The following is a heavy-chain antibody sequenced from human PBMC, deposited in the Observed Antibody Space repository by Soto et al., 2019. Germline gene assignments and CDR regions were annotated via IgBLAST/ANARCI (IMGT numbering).Heavy chain of an antibody. CDR1: GDTFSTFA. D-gene: IGHD2-15*01. CDR2: IIPMFGST. J-gene: IGHJ3*02. V-gene: IGHV1-69*01. Sequence: QVQLVQSGAEVKRPGSSVKVSCKASGDTFSTFAITWVRQAPGQGLEWLGGIIPMFGSTKYAQNFQGGVTITADESTSTASMELSSLRSEDTAVYYCAREGYCSSGSCSFDGFDIWGQGTMVTVPS. CDR3: AREGYCSSGSCSFDGFDI.